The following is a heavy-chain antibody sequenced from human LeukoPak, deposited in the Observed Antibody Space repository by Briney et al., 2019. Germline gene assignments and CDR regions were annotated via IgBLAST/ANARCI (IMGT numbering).Heavy chain of an antibody. CDR3: AKDIQPHVGATLFDY. Sequence: PGGSLRLSCAASGFTFDDYAMHWVRQAPGKGLEWVSGISWNSGSIGHADSVKGRFTISRDNAKNSLYLQMNSLRAEDTALYYCAKDIQPHVGATLFDYWGQGTLVTVSS. CDR1: GFTFDDYA. D-gene: IGHD1-26*01. V-gene: IGHV3-9*01. J-gene: IGHJ4*02. CDR2: ISWNSGSI.